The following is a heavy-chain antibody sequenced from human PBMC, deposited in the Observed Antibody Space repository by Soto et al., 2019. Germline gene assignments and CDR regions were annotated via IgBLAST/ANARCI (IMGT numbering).Heavy chain of an antibody. CDR3: ARSGGMDV. J-gene: IGHJ6*02. CDR2: INHSGNT. D-gene: IGHD3-10*01. V-gene: IGHV4-34*01. Sequence: QVQLQQWGAGLLKPSETLSLTCAVYGGSFSDYYWSWLRQPPGKGPEWIGEINHSGNTKYNPSLESRVTISVDTSTNQFSLKLNSVSAADTAAYYCARSGGMDVWSQGATVTVSS. CDR1: GGSFSDYY.